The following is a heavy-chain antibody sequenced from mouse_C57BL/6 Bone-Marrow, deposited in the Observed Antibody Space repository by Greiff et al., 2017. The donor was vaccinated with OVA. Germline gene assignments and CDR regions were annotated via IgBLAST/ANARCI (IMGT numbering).Heavy chain of an antibody. J-gene: IGHJ1*03. V-gene: IGHV1-19*01. CDR2: INPYNGGT. CDR1: GYTFTDYY. D-gene: IGHD2-5*01. Sequence: EVQGVESGPVLVKPGASVKMSCKASGYTFTDYYMNWVKQSHGKSLEWIGVINPYNGGTSYNQKFKGKATLTVDKSSSTAYMELNSLTSEDSAVYYCARWGVISNEYWYFDVWGTGTTVTVSS. CDR3: ARWGVISNEYWYFDV.